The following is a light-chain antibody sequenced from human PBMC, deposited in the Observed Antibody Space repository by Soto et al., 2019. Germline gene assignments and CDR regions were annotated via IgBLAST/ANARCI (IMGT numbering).Light chain of an antibody. Sequence: EIVLTQSPATLSLSPGERATLSCRASQSVSSYLAWYQQKPGQAPRLLIYDASNRATGIPARFSGSGSGTDFTLTISSLEPDDFAVYYCQQYGSSGTFGQGTKVEIK. CDR2: DAS. J-gene: IGKJ1*01. CDR1: QSVSSY. V-gene: IGKV3-11*01. CDR3: QQYGSSGT.